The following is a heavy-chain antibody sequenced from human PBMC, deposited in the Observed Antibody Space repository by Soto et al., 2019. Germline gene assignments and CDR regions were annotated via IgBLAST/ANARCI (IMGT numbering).Heavy chain of an antibody. J-gene: IGHJ4*02. Sequence: EVQLLESGGGLVQPGGSLRLPCTVSGVTFSNYAMNWVRQAPGEGLEWVSSLSGSGGTTYYADSVKGRFIISRDNSKNTLYPLMNSLRDEDTALSDCAKQRADYGSGADTFYFDAWGQGALVTVSS. V-gene: IGHV3-23*01. CDR1: GVTFSNYA. D-gene: IGHD3-10*01. CDR2: LSGSGGTT. CDR3: AKQRADYGSGADTFYFDA.